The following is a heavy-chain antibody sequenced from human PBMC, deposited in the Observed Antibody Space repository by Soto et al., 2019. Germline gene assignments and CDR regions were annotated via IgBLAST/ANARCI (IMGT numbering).Heavy chain of an antibody. CDR3: ATGVWYYFDY. CDR2: INKNGGTV. D-gene: IGHD2-21*01. CDR1: GVTLSSYE. J-gene: IGHJ4*02. V-gene: IGHV3-48*03. Sequence: GSLRLSCAASGVTLSSYEMNWVRQAPGKGLEWVSYINKNGGTVSYADSVKGRFTTSRDNAENSLHLQMNSLRAEDTAVYYCATGVWYYFDYWGQGALVTVSS.